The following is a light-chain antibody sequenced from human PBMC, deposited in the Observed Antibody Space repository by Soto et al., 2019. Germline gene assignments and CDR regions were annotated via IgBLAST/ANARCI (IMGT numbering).Light chain of an antibody. CDR2: GAS. V-gene: IGKV1-27*01. CDR1: QGISEY. CDR3: HSYNSIPRT. J-gene: IGKJ1*01. Sequence: DIQMAQSPSSLSASIGDRVTITCRASQGISEYLAWYQQRPGNAPNLLIYGASILQSGVPSRFSGSGSGTHFTLTISSLQPDDGATYYCHSYNSIPRTFGQGTTVEIK.